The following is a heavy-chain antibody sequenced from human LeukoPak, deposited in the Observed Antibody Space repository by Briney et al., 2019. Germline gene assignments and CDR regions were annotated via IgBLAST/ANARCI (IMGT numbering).Heavy chain of an antibody. D-gene: IGHD6-19*01. CDR3: ARRRAVAGTWEVGYFDY. V-gene: IGHV4-38-2*01. J-gene: IGHJ4*02. CDR2: IYHSGST. CDR1: GYPISSGYY. Sequence: SETLSLTCAVSGYPISSGYYWGWIRQPPGKGLEWIGSIYHSGSTYYNPSLKSRVTISADTSKNQFSLKLSSVTAADTAVYYCARRRAVAGTWEVGYFDYWGQGTLVTVSS.